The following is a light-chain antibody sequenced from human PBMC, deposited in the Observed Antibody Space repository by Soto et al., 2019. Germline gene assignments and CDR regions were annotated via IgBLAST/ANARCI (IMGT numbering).Light chain of an antibody. CDR2: DAS. Sequence: EIVLTQSPATLSLSPGERATLSCRASQSVGSFLAWSQQKSGQTPRLLIYDASNRAPGIPARFSRSGSGTDLSLTISSLETEDFAVYYCQHRCNWLGTVGPGTKVDIK. V-gene: IGKV3-11*01. CDR3: QHRCNWLGT. CDR1: QSVGSF. J-gene: IGKJ3*01.